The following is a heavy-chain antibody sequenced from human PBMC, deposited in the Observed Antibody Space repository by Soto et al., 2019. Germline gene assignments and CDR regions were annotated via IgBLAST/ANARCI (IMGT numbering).Heavy chain of an antibody. D-gene: IGHD3-22*01. J-gene: IGHJ3*02. CDR1: GGTFSSYA. Sequence: QVQLVQSGAEVKKPGSSVKVSCKASGGTFSSYAISWVRQAPGQGLEGMGGIIPIFGTANYAQKFQGRVTITADESPSKAYMELSSLRSEDTAVYYCASSMIGRFDDAFDIWGQGTMVTVSS. V-gene: IGHV1-69*12. CDR3: ASSMIGRFDDAFDI. CDR2: IIPIFGTA.